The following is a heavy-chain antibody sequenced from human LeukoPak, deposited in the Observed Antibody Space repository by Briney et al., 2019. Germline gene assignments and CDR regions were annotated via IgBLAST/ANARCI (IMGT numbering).Heavy chain of an antibody. D-gene: IGHD5-12*01. CDR3: AREYSGYLALDY. V-gene: IGHV3-30-3*01. CDR2: ISYDGSNK. CDR1: GFTFSSYA. Sequence: GRSLRLSCAASGFTFSSYAMPWVRQAPGKGLEWVAVISYDGSNKYYADSVKGRFTISRDNSKNTLYLQMNSLRAEDTAVYYCAREYSGYLALDYWGQGTLVTVSS. J-gene: IGHJ4*02.